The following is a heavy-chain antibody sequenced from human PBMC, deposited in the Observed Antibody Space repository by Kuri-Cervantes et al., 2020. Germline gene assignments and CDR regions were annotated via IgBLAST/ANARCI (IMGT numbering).Heavy chain of an antibody. J-gene: IGHJ3*02. V-gene: IGHV3-30*02. CDR1: GFTFSSYG. Sequence: GGSLRLSCAASGFTFSSYGMHWVRQAPGKGLEWVAFIRYDGSNKYYADSVKGRFTISRDNAKNSLYLQMNSLRAEDTAVYYCARDIDNWNDEGDAFDIWGQGTMVTVSS. CDR3: ARDIDNWNDEGDAFDI. CDR2: IRYDGSNK. D-gene: IGHD1-1*01.